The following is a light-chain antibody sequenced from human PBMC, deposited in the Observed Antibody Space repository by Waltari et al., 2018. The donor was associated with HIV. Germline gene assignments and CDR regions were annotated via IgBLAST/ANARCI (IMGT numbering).Light chain of an antibody. CDR2: LAF. CDR1: QSVLYSSNNKNY. J-gene: IGKJ4*02. Sequence: DIVLTQAPDSLAVSLGEKATIICKSSQSVLYSSNNKNYLARYKQKPGLPPKLLIYLAFTRKSMVPDRFSSSGSGTDFTLTISSLQAEDVAVYHCQQYYSTPLTFGGGTKVEIK. V-gene: IGKV4-1*01. CDR3: QQYYSTPLT.